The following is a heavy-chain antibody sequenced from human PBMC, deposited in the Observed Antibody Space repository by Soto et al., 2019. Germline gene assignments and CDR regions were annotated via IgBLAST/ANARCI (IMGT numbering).Heavy chain of an antibody. CDR3: AREKGYISGPKNFDY. V-gene: IGHV4-30-4*01. CDR1: GASISSGDYF. CDR2: IYDSGSS. Sequence: SETLSLTCTVSGASISSGDYFWRWIRQSPGKGLEWIGYIYDSGSSYYNPSLKSRVTMSVDTSKNQFSLKLRSVTAADTAVYYCAREKGYISGPKNFDYWGQGTLVTVS. D-gene: IGHD5-12*01. J-gene: IGHJ4*02.